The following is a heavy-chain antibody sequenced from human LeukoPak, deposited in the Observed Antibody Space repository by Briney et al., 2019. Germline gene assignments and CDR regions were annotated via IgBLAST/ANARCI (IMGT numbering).Heavy chain of an antibody. J-gene: IGHJ3*02. CDR3: ARDSRWLVQDAFDI. V-gene: IGHV3-7*01. D-gene: IGHD6-19*01. CDR2: IKQDESEK. Sequence: GGSLRLSCAASGFTFSNYWMSWVRQAPGKGLEWVANIKQDESEKYYVESVKGRFTISRDNAKNSLYLQMNSLRAEDTAVYYCARDSRWLVQDAFDIWGQGTMVTVSS. CDR1: GFTFSNYW.